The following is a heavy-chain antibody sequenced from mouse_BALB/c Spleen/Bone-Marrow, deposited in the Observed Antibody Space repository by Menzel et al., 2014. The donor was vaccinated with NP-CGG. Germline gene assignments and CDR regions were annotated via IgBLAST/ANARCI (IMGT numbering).Heavy chain of an antibody. CDR2: INPGSGGT. Sequence: VQLQQSGAELVMPGTSVKVSCKASGYAFTNYLIEWVKQRPGQGLEWIGVINPGSGGTNYNEKFKGKATLTADKSSSTAYMQLSSLTSDDSAVYFCARRDYSFAYWGQGTLVTVSA. D-gene: IGHD2-13*01. CDR1: GYAFTNYL. V-gene: IGHV1-54*01. J-gene: IGHJ3*01. CDR3: ARRDYSFAY.